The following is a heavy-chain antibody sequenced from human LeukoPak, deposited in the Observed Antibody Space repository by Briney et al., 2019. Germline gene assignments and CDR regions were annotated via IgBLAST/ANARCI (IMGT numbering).Heavy chain of an antibody. J-gene: IGHJ4*02. Sequence: GSLRLSCAASGFTFSSYWMHWVRQAPGKGLEWIGEIYHSGSTNYNPSLKSRVTISVDKSKNQFSLKLSSVTAADTAVYYCATVPDIVATHGWGQGTLVTVSS. V-gene: IGHV4-4*02. D-gene: IGHD5-12*01. CDR3: ATVPDIVATHG. CDR2: IYHSGST. CDR1: GFTFSSYW.